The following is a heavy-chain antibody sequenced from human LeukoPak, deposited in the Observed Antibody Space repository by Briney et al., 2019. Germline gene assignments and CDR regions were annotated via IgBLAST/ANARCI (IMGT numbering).Heavy chain of an antibody. CDR1: GGSFSGYY. CDR3: ARGRGAWGAAALLHYGMDV. CDR2: INHSGST. Sequence: SETLSLTCAVYGGSFSGYYWSWIRQPPGKGLEWIGEINHSGSTNYNPSLKSRVTISVDTSKNQFSLKLSSVTAADTAVYYRARGRGAWGAAALLHYGMDVWGKGTTVTVSS. D-gene: IGHD6-13*01. V-gene: IGHV4-34*01. J-gene: IGHJ6*04.